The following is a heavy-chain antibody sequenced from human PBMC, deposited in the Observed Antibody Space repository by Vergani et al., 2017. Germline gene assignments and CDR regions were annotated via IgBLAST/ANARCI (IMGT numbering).Heavy chain of an antibody. Sequence: QVQLVQSGAEVKKPGASVKVSCKASGYTFTGYYMQWVRQAPGQGLEWMGWINPNSGGTNYAQKFQGRVTMTRDTSISRAYMELSRLRSDDTAVYYCARGPVPAAILVMSGYMDVWGKGTTVTVSS. D-gene: IGHD2-2*01. CDR3: ARGPVPAAILVMSGYMDV. CDR2: INPNSGGT. J-gene: IGHJ6*03. V-gene: IGHV1-2*02. CDR1: GYTFTGYY.